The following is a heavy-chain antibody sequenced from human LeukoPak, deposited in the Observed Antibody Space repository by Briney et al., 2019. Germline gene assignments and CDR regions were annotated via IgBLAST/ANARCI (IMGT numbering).Heavy chain of an antibody. CDR1: GYIFSTYA. CDR3: ARVASPAKYCGGDCYRLDY. CDR2: INAGNGKT. J-gene: IGHJ4*02. D-gene: IGHD2-21*02. Sequence: ASVKVSCKASGYIFSTYALHWVRQVPGQRLEWMGWINAGNGKTKYAQKFQGRVTITADESTSTAYMELSSLRSEDTAVYYCARVASPAKYCGGDCYRLDYWGQGTLVTVSS. V-gene: IGHV1-3*01.